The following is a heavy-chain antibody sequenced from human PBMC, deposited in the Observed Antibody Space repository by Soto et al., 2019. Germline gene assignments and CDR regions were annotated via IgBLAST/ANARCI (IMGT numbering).Heavy chain of an antibody. V-gene: IGHV1-69*06. J-gene: IGHJ5*02. D-gene: IGHD3-22*01. CDR1: GGTFSSYA. CDR2: IIPIFGTA. CDR3: AKSRDYYDSGVGWFDP. Sequence: QVQLVQSGAEVKKPGSSVTVSCKASGGTFSSYAISWVRQAPGQGLEWMGGIIPIFGTANYAQKFQGRVTITADKSTSTAYMELSSLRSEDTAVYYCAKSRDYYDSGVGWFDPWGQGTLVTVSS.